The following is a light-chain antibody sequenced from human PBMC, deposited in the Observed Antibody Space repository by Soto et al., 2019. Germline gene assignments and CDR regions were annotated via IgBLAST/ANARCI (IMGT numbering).Light chain of an antibody. CDR3: SSYTRSSSTLVV. V-gene: IGLV2-14*01. CDR2: DVS. J-gene: IGLJ2*01. Sequence: QSALTQPASVSGSPGQSITISCTGTRSDVGGYNYVSWYQQHPGKAPKLMIYDVSNRPSGISNRFSGSKSGNTAPLTISGLQTEDEADYYCSSYTRSSSTLVVFGGGTTLTVL. CDR1: RSDVGGYNY.